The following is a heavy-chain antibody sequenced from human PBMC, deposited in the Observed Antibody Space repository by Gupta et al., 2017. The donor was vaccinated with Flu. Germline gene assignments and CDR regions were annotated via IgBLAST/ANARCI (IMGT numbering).Heavy chain of an antibody. V-gene: IGHV3-48*03. Sequence: AASGLKFSSYEMSWVRQAPGRGLEWVSFISSSISTYYTDPVRGRFTISRDNANNSLYLQMSSLRDEDTAVYYCARGHWDNWGQGTLVTVSS. CDR3: ARGHWDN. CDR1: GLKFSSYE. J-gene: IGHJ4*02. CDR2: ISSSIST.